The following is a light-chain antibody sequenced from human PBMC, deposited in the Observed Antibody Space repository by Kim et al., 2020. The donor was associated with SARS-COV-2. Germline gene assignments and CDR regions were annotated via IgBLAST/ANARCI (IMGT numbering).Light chain of an antibody. Sequence: SPGPTARIAFSGDKLGDKIACWYQPEAGPSPGLVIYQGSKRPSGIPERFSGSKPGNTATLTISGTQAMDEADYYCQAWDSSTWVFGGGTQLTVL. J-gene: IGLJ3*02. CDR1: KLGDKI. CDR2: QGS. CDR3: QAWDSSTWV. V-gene: IGLV3-1*01.